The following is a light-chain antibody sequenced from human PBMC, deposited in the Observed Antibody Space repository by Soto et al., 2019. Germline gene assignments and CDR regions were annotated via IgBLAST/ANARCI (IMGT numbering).Light chain of an antibody. V-gene: IGKV3-20*01. CDR2: GAS. J-gene: IGKJ5*01. CDR3: QQYGSSST. Sequence: IVLTQSPGTLSFSPGERATLSCRASQSVSSSYLAWYQQKPGQAPRLLIYGASSRPTGIPDRFSGSGSGTDFTLTISRLEPEDFAVYYCQQYGSSSTFGQGTRLEIK. CDR1: QSVSSSY.